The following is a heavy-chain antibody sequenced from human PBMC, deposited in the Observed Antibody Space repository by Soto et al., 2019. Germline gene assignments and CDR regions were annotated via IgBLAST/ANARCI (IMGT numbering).Heavy chain of an antibody. Sequence: QVQLVQSGAEVKKPGASVKVSCKASGYTFTSYYMHWVRQAPGQGLEWMGIINPSGGSTSYAQKFQGRVIMSRDSSTSTDHMELSRLRSEDTAVYCCARVQVATLIGGFDPWGQGTLVTVSS. J-gene: IGHJ5*02. CDR3: ARVQVATLIGGFDP. CDR1: GYTFTSYY. D-gene: IGHD5-12*01. CDR2: INPSGGST. V-gene: IGHV1-46*01.